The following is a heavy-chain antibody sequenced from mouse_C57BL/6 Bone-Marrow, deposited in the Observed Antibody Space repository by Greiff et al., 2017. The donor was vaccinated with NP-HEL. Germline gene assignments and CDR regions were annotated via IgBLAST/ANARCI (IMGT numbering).Heavy chain of an antibody. CDR2: IHPNSGST. V-gene: IGHV1-64*01. CDR1: GYTFTSYW. D-gene: IGHD2-1*01. CDR3: ARGIYGNYLYAMDY. J-gene: IGHJ4*01. Sequence: VQLQQPGAELVKPGASVKLSCKASGYTFTSYWMHWVKQRPGQGLELIGMIHPNSGSTNYNEKFKSKATLTVDKSSSTAYMQLSSLTSEDSAVYYCARGIYGNYLYAMDYWGQGTSVTVSS.